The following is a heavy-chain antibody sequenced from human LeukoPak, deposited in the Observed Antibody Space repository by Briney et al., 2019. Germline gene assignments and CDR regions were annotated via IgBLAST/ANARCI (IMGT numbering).Heavy chain of an antibody. Sequence: GESLKISCKGPAYSFTNSWIGWVRQMPGKGLEWMGIIYPGDSDTRYRPSFQGQVTISADKSIGTAYLQWSSLNTSDTAMYYCARYTDHDYFDYWGQGTLVTVSS. CDR3: ARYTDHDYFDY. CDR2: IYPGDSDT. CDR1: AYSFTNSW. D-gene: IGHD1-1*01. J-gene: IGHJ4*02. V-gene: IGHV5-51*01.